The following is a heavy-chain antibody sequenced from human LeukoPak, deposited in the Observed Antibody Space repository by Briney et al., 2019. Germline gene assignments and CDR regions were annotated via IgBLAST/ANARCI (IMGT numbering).Heavy chain of an antibody. CDR3: ATGNPYCSGGSCYHSHDYFDY. J-gene: IGHJ4*02. Sequence: GASVKVSYKASGYTFTGYYMHWVRQAPGQGLEWMGWINPNSGGTNYAQKFQGRVTMTRDTSISTAYMELSRLRSDDTAVYYCATGNPYCSGGSCYHSHDYFDYWGQGTLVTVSS. D-gene: IGHD2-15*01. CDR1: GYTFTGYY. CDR2: INPNSGGT. V-gene: IGHV1-2*02.